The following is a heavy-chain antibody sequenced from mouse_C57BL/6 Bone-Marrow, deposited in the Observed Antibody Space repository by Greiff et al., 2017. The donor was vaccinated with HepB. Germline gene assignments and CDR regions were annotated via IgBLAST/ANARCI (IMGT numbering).Heavy chain of an antibody. J-gene: IGHJ2*01. V-gene: IGHV2-5*01. CDR1: GFSLTSYG. D-gene: IGHD1-1*01. CDR3: AKKGYYGSHYFDY. CDR2: IWRGGST. Sequence: VQLQQSGPGLVQPSQRLSITCTVSGFSLTSYGVHWVRQSPGKGLEWLGVIWRGGSTDYNAAFMSRLSITKDNSKSQVFFKMNSLQADDTAIYYCAKKGYYGSHYFDYWGQGTTLTVSS.